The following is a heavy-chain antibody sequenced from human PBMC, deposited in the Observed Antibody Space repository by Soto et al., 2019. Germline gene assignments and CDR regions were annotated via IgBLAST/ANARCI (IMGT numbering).Heavy chain of an antibody. CDR2: IYPSGST. D-gene: IGHD5-12*01. CDR3: VRGRSYSVYDF. Sequence: QVNLQESGPGLVKPSETLSVTCTVSGGSISGHSWIWIRQPAGKGLEWIGHIYPSGSTSYNPSLRSRVTMSLDTSSNQIILNLTSVTAADTAVFYCVRGRSYSVYDFWGPGTLVTVSS. CDR1: GGSISGHS. J-gene: IGHJ4*02. V-gene: IGHV4-4*07.